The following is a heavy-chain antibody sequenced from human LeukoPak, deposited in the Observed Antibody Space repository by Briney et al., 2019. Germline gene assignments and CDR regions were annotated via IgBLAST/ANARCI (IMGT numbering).Heavy chain of an antibody. CDR1: GFTFSSYA. Sequence: GGSLRLSCAASGFTFSSYAMDWVRQAPGKGLEWVSYISDSGGRTYYADSVKGRFTISRDNSKNTLCLQLNSLGAEDTAVYYCTKERVTSDGEPFDSWGPGTLVTVSS. J-gene: IGHJ4*02. D-gene: IGHD2-2*01. V-gene: IGHV3-23*01. CDR2: ISDSGGRT. CDR3: TKERVTSDGEPFDS.